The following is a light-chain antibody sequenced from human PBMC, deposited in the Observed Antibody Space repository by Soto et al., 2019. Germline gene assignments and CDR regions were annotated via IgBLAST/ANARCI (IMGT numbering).Light chain of an antibody. V-gene: IGKV1-33*01. J-gene: IGKJ4*01. Sequence: DIQMTQSPSSLSASVGDRVTIACQSSHDVSRNVNWFQQKPGEAPKLLIDDAYNLERGVPSRYSASGAGTDFTFTISSLQPEDVATYYWQQYNSMLSFGGGT. CDR3: QQYNSMLS. CDR1: HDVSRN. CDR2: DAY.